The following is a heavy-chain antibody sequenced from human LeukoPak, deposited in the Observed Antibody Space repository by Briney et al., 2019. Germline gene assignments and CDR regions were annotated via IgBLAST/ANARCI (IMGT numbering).Heavy chain of an antibody. V-gene: IGHV3-23*01. CDR1: GFTFSSYA. CDR3: AKEVMYDFWSGYPPHLDY. Sequence: GGSLRLSCAASGFTFSSYAMSWVHQAPGKGLEWVSAISGSGGSTYYADSVKGRFTISRDNSKNTLYLQMNSLRAEDTAVYYCAKEVMYDFWSGYPPHLDYWGQGTLVTVSS. CDR2: ISGSGGST. J-gene: IGHJ4*02. D-gene: IGHD3-3*01.